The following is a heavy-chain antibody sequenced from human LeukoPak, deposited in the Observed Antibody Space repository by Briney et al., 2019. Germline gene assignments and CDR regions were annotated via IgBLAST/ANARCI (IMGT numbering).Heavy chain of an antibody. CDR1: GYTLTELS. CDR2: FDPEDGET. CDR3: ATDRTHYDILTGLSYGSSWSGD. V-gene: IGHV1-24*01. J-gene: IGHJ4*02. Sequence: ASVKVSCKVSGYTLTELSMHWVRQAPGEGLEWMGGFDPEDGETIYAQKFQGRVTMTEDTSTDTAYMELSSLRSEDTAVYYCATDRTHYDILTGLSYGSSWSGDWGQGTLVTVSS. D-gene: IGHD3-9*01.